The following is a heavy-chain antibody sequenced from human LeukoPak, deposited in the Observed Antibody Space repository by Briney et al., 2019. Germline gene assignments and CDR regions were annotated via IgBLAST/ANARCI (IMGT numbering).Heavy chain of an antibody. Sequence: SETLSLTCAVYGGSFSGYYWSWIRQPPGKGLEWIGEINHSGSTNYNPSLKSRVTISVDTSKNQFSLKLSSVTAADTAVYYCAGGVLGYCSSTSCYTGVGGFDYWGQGTLVTVSS. J-gene: IGHJ4*02. CDR1: GGSFSGYY. CDR2: INHSGST. V-gene: IGHV4-34*01. CDR3: AGGVLGYCSSTSCYTGVGGFDY. D-gene: IGHD2-2*02.